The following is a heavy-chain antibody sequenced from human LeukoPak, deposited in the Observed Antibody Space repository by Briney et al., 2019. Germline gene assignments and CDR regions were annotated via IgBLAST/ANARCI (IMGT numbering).Heavy chain of an antibody. CDR1: GFTFSTYS. Sequence: LPGGSLRLSCEASGFTFSTYSMNWVRQAPGKGLEWVSYINSSGIVIYYADSVKGRFTISRDNAKNSLYLQMNSLRAEDTAVYYCARTDYPGGYWGQGTLVTVSS. V-gene: IGHV3-48*04. D-gene: IGHD4-11*01. J-gene: IGHJ4*02. CDR3: ARTDYPGGY. CDR2: INSSGIVI.